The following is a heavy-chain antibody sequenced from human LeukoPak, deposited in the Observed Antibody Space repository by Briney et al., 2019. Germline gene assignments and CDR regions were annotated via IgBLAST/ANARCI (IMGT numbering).Heavy chain of an antibody. Sequence: ASVKVSCKASGYTFTGYYMHWVRQAPGQGLEWMGWINPNSGGTNYAQKFQGRVTMTRDTSISTAYMELSRLRSDDTAVYYCARDWWYGDYSIGDNWGQGTLVTVSS. D-gene: IGHD4-17*01. CDR1: GYTFTGYY. V-gene: IGHV1-2*02. J-gene: IGHJ4*02. CDR3: ARDWWYGDYSIGDN. CDR2: INPNSGGT.